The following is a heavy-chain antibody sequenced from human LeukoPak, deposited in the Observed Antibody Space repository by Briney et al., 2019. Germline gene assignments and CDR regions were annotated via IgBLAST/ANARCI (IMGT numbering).Heavy chain of an antibody. Sequence: SETLSLTCTVSGGSISSYYWSWIRQPPGKGLEWIGYIYYSGSTNYNPSLKSRVTISVDTSKNQFSLKLSSVTAADTAVYYCARVPLEARYCYGYGPSYYYMDVWGKGTTVTVSS. V-gene: IGHV4-59*01. CDR1: GGSISSYY. D-gene: IGHD5-18*01. CDR2: IYYSGST. CDR3: ARVPLEARYCYGYGPSYYYMDV. J-gene: IGHJ6*03.